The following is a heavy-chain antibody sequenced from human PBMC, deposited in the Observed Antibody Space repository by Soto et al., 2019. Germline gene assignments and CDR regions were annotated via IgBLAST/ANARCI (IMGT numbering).Heavy chain of an antibody. J-gene: IGHJ4*02. CDR3: PKALGRAPPGLNSFDY. CDR2: ISGSGGST. V-gene: IGHV3-23*01. CDR1: GFTFSSYA. Sequence: GGSLRLSCAASGFTFSSYAMSWVRQAPGKGLEWVSAISGSGGSTYYADSVKGRFTISRDNSKNTLYLKMNSLRAEDTAVYYFPKALGRAPPGLNSFDYWGRGTLVTVSS. D-gene: IGHD1-1*01.